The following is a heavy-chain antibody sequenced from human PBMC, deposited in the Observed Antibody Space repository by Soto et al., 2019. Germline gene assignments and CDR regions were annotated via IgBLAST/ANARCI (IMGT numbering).Heavy chain of an antibody. CDR1: GYTFTSHG. CDR2: ISAYNGNT. D-gene: IGHD2-8*01. CDR3: ARDRAAFWAASCTWCNNDFDY. V-gene: IGHV1-18*01. J-gene: IGHJ4*02. Sequence: QVQLVQSGAEVKKPGASVKVSCKASGYTFTSHGISWVRQAPGQGLEWMGWISAYNGNTNYAQKLQGRVTMTTDTSPITADMGPRSVRSVDQAVYYCARDRAAFWAASCTWCNNDFDYWGQGTLVTVSS.